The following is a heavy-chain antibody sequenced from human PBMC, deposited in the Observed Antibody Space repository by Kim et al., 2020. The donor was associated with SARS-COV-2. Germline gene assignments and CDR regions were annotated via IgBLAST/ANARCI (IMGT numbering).Heavy chain of an antibody. CDR2: GGEE. D-gene: IGHD7-27*01. V-gene: IGHV3-7*03. J-gene: IGHJ4*02. CDR3: ARDWGYFDY. Sequence: GGEEDYVASVKGRLTISRDNGKNSLFLQMNSLRAEDTAVYYCARDWGYFDYWGQGILVTVSS.